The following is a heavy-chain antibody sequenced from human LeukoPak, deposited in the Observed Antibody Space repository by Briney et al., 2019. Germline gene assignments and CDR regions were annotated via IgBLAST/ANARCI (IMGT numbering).Heavy chain of an antibody. Sequence: SETLSLTCTVSGGSISSYYWSWIRQPAGKGLEWIGRIYTSGSTNYNPSLKSRVTMSVDTSKNQFSLKLSSVTAADTAVYYCARGRRIYYYYGMDVWSQGTTVTVSS. D-gene: IGHD6-25*01. V-gene: IGHV4-4*07. CDR2: IYTSGST. CDR3: ARGRRIYYYYGMDV. J-gene: IGHJ6*02. CDR1: GGSISSYY.